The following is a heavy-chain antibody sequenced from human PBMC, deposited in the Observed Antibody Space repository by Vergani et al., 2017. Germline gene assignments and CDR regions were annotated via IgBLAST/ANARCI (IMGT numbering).Heavy chain of an antibody. CDR3: AKDKGGYCSSTSCHFFYYYYMDV. CDR1: GFTFDDYA. CDR2: ISWNSGSI. J-gene: IGHJ6*03. Sequence: EVQLVESGGGLVQPGRSLRLSCAASGFTFDDYAMHWVRQAPGQGLEWVSGISWNSGSIGYADSVKGRFTISRDNAKNSLYLQMNSLRAEDTALYYCAKDKGGYCSSTSCHFFYYYYMDVWGKGTTVTVSS. D-gene: IGHD2-2*01. V-gene: IGHV3-9*01.